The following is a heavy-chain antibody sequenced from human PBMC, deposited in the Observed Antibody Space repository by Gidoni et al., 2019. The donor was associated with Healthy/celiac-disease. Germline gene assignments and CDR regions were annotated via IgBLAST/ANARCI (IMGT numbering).Heavy chain of an antibody. D-gene: IGHD3-10*01. CDR3: AREGGYYGSGSLYFDY. J-gene: IGHJ4*02. CDR2: IYYSGST. CDR1: GGSISSGDYY. V-gene: IGHV4-30-4*01. Sequence: QVQLQESAPGLVKPSQTLSLTCTVSGGSISSGDYYWSWIRQPPGKGLEWIGYIYYSGSTYYNPSLKSRVTISVDTSKNQFSLKLSSVTAADTAVYYCAREGGYYGSGSLYFDYWGQGTLVTVSS.